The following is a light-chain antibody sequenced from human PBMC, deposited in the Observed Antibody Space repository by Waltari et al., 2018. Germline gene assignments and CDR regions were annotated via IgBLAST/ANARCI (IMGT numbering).Light chain of an antibody. V-gene: IGLV2-14*03. CDR2: DVI. Sequence: QSALTQPASVSGSPGQSITLSCTGTSSDVGGYNYVYWYQQHPGKAPKLMIYDVINRPSGVSNRFSGSKSGNTVSLTISGLQAEDEADYYCSSYTSSSTLTVFGGGTQLTVL. CDR1: SSDVGGYNY. CDR3: SSYTSSSTLTV. J-gene: IGLJ7*01.